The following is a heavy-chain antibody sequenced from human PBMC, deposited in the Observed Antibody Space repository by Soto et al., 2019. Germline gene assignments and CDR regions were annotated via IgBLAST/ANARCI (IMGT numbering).Heavy chain of an antibody. CDR1: GYSFTSYW. J-gene: IGHJ6*02. V-gene: IGHV5-51*01. CDR2: IYPGDSDT. D-gene: IGHD1-26*01. CDR3: ARHYRVSGSYSYYYGMDV. Sequence: PGESLKISCKGSGYSFTSYWIGWVRQMPGKGLEWMGIIYPGDSDTRYSPSFQGQVTISADKSISTAYLQWSSLKASDTAMYYCARHYRVSGSYSYYYGMDVWGQGTTVTVSS.